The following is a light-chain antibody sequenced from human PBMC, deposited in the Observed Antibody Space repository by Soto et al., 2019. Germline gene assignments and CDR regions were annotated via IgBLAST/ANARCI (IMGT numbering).Light chain of an antibody. Sequence: DIQMTQSPSTLSASVGDRDTITCRASQSISSWLAWYQQKPGKAPKLLIYDASSLASGAPSRFSGSGSGTEFTVTISSLQPDDFATYYCQQYNSSSTFGQGTKVDIK. CDR2: DAS. V-gene: IGKV1-5*01. CDR1: QSISSW. CDR3: QQYNSSST. J-gene: IGKJ1*01.